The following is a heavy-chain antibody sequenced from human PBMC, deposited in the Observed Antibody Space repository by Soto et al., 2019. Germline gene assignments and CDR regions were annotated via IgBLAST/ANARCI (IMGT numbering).Heavy chain of an antibody. D-gene: IGHD2-8*01. CDR3: ARDRGIVLVVYAKPNWFDP. J-gene: IGHJ5*02. CDR2: ISSSSSYI. CDR1: GFTFSSYS. Sequence: EVQLVESGGGLVKPGGSLRLSCAASGFTFSSYSMNWVRQAPGKGLEWVSSISSSSSYINYADSVKGRFTISRDNAKNSLFLQMNSLRTEDTAVYYCARDRGIVLVVYAKPNWFDPWGQGTLVTVSS. V-gene: IGHV3-21*01.